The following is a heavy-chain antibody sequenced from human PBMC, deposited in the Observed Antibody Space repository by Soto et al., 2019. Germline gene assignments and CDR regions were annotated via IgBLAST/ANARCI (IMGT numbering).Heavy chain of an antibody. J-gene: IGHJ5*02. V-gene: IGHV3-33*01. CDR1: GFTFSSYG. D-gene: IGHD3-3*01. Sequence: GGSLRLSCAASGFTFSSYGMHWVRQAPGKGLEWVAVIWYDGSNKYYADSVKGRFTISRDNSKNTLYLQMNSLRAEETAVYYCARDNSIRFLEWLGARAWFDPWGQGTLVTVSS. CDR2: IWYDGSNK. CDR3: ARDNSIRFLEWLGARAWFDP.